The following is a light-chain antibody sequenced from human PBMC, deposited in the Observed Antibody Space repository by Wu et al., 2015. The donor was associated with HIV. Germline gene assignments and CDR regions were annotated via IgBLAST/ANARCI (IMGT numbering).Light chain of an antibody. CDR1: QSVSSN. CDR2: GAS. CDR3: QQYNNWWT. Sequence: EIVMTQSPATLSXSPGERATLSCRASQSVSSNLAWYQQKPGQAPRLLIYGASTRATGIPARFSGSGSGTEFTLTISSMQSEDFAVYYCQQYNNWWTFGQGTKVEIK. V-gene: IGKV3-15*01. J-gene: IGKJ1*01.